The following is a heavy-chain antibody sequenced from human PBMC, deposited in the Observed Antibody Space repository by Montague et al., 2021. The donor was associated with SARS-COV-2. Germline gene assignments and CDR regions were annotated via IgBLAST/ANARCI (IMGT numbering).Heavy chain of an antibody. V-gene: IGHV2-5*02. J-gene: IGHJ5*02. CDR1: GFSLSTRGVG. Sequence: PALVTPTQTLTLTCTFSGFSLSTRGVGVGWIRQPPGKALEWLALIYWDDDERYSPSLESRLTISKDNPKNQVVLTMTKMAPVDTATYYCAHTKAPAGDRWFDPWGQGTPVTVSS. CDR3: AHTKAPAGDRWFDP. D-gene: IGHD6-13*01. CDR2: IYWDDDE.